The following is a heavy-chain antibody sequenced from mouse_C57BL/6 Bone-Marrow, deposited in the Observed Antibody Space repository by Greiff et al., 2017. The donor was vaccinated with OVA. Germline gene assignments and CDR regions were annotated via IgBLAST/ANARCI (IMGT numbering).Heavy chain of an antibody. CDR1: GFNIKDDY. V-gene: IGHV14-4*01. D-gene: IGHD1-1*01. CDR2: IDPENGDT. CDR3: TSSIYYYGSRDWYVDV. J-gene: IGHJ1*01. Sequence: VQLKQSGAELVRPGASVKLSCTASGFNIKDDYMHWVKQRPEQGLEWIGWIDPENGDTEYASKFQGKATITADHSSNPAYMQFSSLTSEDTAFYYCTSSIYYYGSRDWYVDVWGSGTTVTVSS.